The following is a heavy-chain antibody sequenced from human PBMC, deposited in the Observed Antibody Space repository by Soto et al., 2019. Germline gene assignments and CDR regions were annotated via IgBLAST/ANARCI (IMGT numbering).Heavy chain of an antibody. Sequence: ASVKVSCKASGYSFTTYTMHWVRQAPGQGLEWMGWINVGNGDTKYSQKFQGRVTITRDTSARTAYMDLSSLRSDDTAVYYCARDMVRSLEWTYMYYFDYWGQGTLVTFSS. D-gene: IGHD3-3*01. CDR2: INVGNGDT. CDR1: GYSFTTYT. V-gene: IGHV1-3*01. CDR3: ARDMVRSLEWTYMYYFDY. J-gene: IGHJ4*02.